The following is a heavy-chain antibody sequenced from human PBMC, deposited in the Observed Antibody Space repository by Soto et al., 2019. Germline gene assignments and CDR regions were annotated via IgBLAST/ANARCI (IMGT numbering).Heavy chain of an antibody. CDR2: ISYDGSNK. Sequence: QPGGSLRLSCAASGFTFSSYGMHWVRQAPGKGLEWVAVISYDGSNKYYADSVKGRFTISRDNSKNTLYLQMNSLRAEDTAVYYCAKEWELYYYYYYGMDVWGQGTTVTVSS. J-gene: IGHJ6*02. D-gene: IGHD1-26*01. CDR3: AKEWELYYYYYYGMDV. V-gene: IGHV3-30*18. CDR1: GFTFSSYG.